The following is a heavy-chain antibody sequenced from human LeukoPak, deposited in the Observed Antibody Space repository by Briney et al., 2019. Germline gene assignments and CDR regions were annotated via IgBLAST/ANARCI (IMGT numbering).Heavy chain of an antibody. D-gene: IGHD6-19*01. CDR1: GGTFSSYA. J-gene: IGHJ6*03. CDR3: ARANRVVSGSDRGYYYYMDV. CDR2: IIPIFGTA. V-gene: IGHV1-69*06. Sequence: SVKVSCKASGGTFSSYAISWVRQAPGQGLEWMGGIIPIFGTANYAQKFQGRVTITADKSTSTAYMELSSLGSEDTAVYYCARANRVVSGSDRGYYYYMDVWGKGTTVTISS.